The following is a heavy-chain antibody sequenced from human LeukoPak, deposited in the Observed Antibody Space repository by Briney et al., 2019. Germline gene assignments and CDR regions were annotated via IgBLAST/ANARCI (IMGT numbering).Heavy chain of an antibody. V-gene: IGHV3-21*01. J-gene: IGHJ6*02. Sequence: PGESLRLSCAASGFTFSSYSMNWVRQAPGKGLEWVSSISSSSSYIYYADSLKGRFTISRDNAKNSLFLQMNGLRAEDTAVYYCARDSDFDSSGYYPYYYYYYNMDVWGQGTTVTVSS. CDR1: GFTFSSYS. CDR3: ARDSDFDSSGYYPYYYYYYNMDV. D-gene: IGHD3-22*01. CDR2: ISSSSSYI.